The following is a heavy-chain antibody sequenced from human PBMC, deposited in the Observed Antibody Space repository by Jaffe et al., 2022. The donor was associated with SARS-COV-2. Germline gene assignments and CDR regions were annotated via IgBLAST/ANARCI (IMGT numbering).Heavy chain of an antibody. CDR3: AKDGHGATRPKSFDC. CDR1: GFIFSSYD. J-gene: IGHJ4*02. V-gene: IGHV3-23*01. D-gene: IGHD1-1*01. Sequence: EVQLLESGGGLAQPGGSLRLSCVASGFIFSSYDMSWVRQAPGKGLEWVSAISGSGGSTNYGDSVKGRFTISRDNSKNTLYLQMNSLRAEDTATYYCAKDGHGATRPKSFDCWGQGTLVTVSS. CDR2: ISGSGGST.